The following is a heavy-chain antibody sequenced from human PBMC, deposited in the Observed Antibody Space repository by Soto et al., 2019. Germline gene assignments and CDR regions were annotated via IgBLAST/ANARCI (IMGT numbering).Heavy chain of an antibody. D-gene: IGHD3-9*01. CDR1: GYSFTSYW. V-gene: IGHV5-51*01. Sequence: PGESLKISCKGSGYSFTSYWIGWVRQMPGKGLEWMGIIYPGDSDTRYSPSFQGQVTISADKSISTAYLQWSSLKASDTAMYYCARHVSSYYDILTGYRINYYGMDVWGQGTTVTVSS. CDR3: ARHVSSYYDILTGYRINYYGMDV. J-gene: IGHJ6*02. CDR2: IYPGDSDT.